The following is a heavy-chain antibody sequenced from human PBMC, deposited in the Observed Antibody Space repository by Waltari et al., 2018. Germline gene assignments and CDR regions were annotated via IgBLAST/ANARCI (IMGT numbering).Heavy chain of an antibody. V-gene: IGHV4-38-2*02. Sequence: QVQLQESGPGLVKPSETLSLTCTVSGYSISSGSYCGWIRQPSGKGLEWIGSIYHSGSTYYNPSLKSRVTISVDTSKNQFSLKLSSVTAADTAVYYCARGIVVVPAATNWFDPWGQGTLVTVSS. D-gene: IGHD2-2*01. CDR1: GYSISSGSY. CDR2: IYHSGST. J-gene: IGHJ5*02. CDR3: ARGIVVVPAATNWFDP.